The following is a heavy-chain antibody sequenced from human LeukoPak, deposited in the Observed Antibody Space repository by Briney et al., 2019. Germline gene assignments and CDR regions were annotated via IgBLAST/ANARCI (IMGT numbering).Heavy chain of an antibody. CDR3: ARGGGYCSTTSCSTFDY. D-gene: IGHD2-2*02. Sequence: SETLSLTCTVSGGSISSSSYYWGWIRQPPGKGLEWIGSIYYSGSTYYNPSLKSRVTISVDTSKNQFSLKLSSVTAADTAVYYCARGGGYCSTTSCSTFDYWGQGTLVTVSS. V-gene: IGHV4-39*07. CDR2: IYYSGST. CDR1: GGSISSSSYY. J-gene: IGHJ4*02.